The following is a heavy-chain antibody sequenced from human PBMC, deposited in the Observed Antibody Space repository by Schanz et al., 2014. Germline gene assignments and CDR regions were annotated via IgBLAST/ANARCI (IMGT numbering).Heavy chain of an antibody. J-gene: IGHJ6*03. CDR2: ISYDGSDK. D-gene: IGHD2-21*02. V-gene: IGHV3-30*03. CDR3: ARPSDSSWYMDV. CDR1: GFTFSSYC. Sequence: QVQLVESGGGVVQPGRSLRLSCAASGFTFSSYCINWVRQAPGKGLEWLAVISYDGSDKFHADSVKGRFTISRDNSKNTVNLQMNSLRAEDTAVYYCARPSDSSWYMDVWGKGTTVTVSS.